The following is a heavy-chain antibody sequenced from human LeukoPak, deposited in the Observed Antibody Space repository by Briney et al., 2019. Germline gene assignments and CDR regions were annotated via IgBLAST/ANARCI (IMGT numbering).Heavy chain of an antibody. CDR2: IYYSGST. CDR1: GGSISSGDYY. J-gene: IGHJ4*02. V-gene: IGHV4-30-4*08. D-gene: IGHD4-17*01. Sequence: TLSLTCTVSGGSISSGDYYWSWIRQPPGKGLEWIGYIYYSGSTYYNTSLKSRVTVSVDTSKSQFSLKLSSVTAADTAVYYCAKTTVTTSGILFDYWGQGTLVTVSS. CDR3: AKTTVTTSGILFDY.